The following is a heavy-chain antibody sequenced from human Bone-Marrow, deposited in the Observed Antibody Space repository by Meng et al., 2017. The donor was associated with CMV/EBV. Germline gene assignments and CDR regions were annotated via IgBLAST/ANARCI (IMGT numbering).Heavy chain of an antibody. D-gene: IGHD2-2*02. CDR3: ARGGLGYCSSTSCYMGY. Sequence: GTFSSHAISWLRQAPGQGLEWMGRIIPIFGTANYAQKFQGRVTITADESTSTAYMELSSLRSEDTAVYYCARGGLGYCSSTSCYMGYWGQGTLVTVSS. J-gene: IGHJ4*02. CDR1: GTFSSHA. CDR2: IIPIFGTA. V-gene: IGHV1-69*01.